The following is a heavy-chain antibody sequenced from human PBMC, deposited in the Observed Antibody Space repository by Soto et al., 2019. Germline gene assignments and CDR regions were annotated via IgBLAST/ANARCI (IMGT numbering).Heavy chain of an antibody. D-gene: IGHD3-22*01. Sequence: QVQLQESGPGLVRPSGTLSLTCDVSGGSIAGTSWWMWVRQTPGQGLEWIGEIYNTGNTNYHSSLKSPLTMSVEQSKNRFSLRLSSVTAADTAGYFCAKDLGSSVVSWGQGILVTVSP. J-gene: IGHJ1*01. CDR3: AKDLGSSVVS. CDR2: IYNTGNT. V-gene: IGHV4-4*02. CDR1: GGSIAGTSW.